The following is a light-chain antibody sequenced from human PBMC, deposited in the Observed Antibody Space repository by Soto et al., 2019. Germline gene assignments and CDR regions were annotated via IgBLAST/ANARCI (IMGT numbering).Light chain of an antibody. CDR2: GVS. V-gene: IGKV3D-20*02. J-gene: IGKJ5*01. Sequence: ELVLMPSPGTLSLSPGERAPLSRRASQSVSSRYLAWYQQKPGQANRLLIYGVSSRATGIPDRFSGSGSGTDFTLTISSLEPEEFAVYYCKQRSNWPLTVGQGTRLEIK. CDR1: QSVSSRY. CDR3: KQRSNWPLT.